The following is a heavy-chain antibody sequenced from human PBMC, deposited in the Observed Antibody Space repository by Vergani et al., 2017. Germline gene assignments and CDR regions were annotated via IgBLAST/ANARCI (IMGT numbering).Heavy chain of an antibody. CDR2: IYYSGST. V-gene: IGHV4-31*03. CDR1: GGSISSGGYY. D-gene: IGHD1-26*01. J-gene: IGHJ3*02. CDR3: ARVLRTSGSYFTGLDI. Sequence: QVQLQESGPGLVKPSQTLSLTCTVSGGSISSGGYYWSWIRQHPGKGLEWIGYIYYSGSTYYNPSLKSRFTISVDTSKNQFSLKLSSVTAADTAVYYCARVLRTSGSYFTGLDIWGQGTMVTVSS.